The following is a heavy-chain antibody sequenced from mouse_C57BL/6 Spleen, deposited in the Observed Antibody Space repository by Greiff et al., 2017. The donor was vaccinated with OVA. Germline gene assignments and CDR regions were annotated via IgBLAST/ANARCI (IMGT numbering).Heavy chain of an antibody. J-gene: IGHJ1*03. V-gene: IGHV1-26*01. CDR1: GYTFTDYY. CDR2: INPNNGGT. D-gene: IGHD1-1*01. Sequence: EVQLQQSGPELVKPGASVKISCKASGYTFTDYYMNWVKQSHGKSLEWIGDINPNNGGTSYNQKFKGKATLTVDKSSSTAYMELRSLTSEDSAVYYYARTTTVVDWYFDGWGTGTTVTVSS. CDR3: ARTTTVVDWYFDG.